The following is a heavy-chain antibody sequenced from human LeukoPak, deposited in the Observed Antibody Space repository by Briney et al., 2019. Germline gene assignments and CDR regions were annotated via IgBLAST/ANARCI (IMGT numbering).Heavy chain of an antibody. D-gene: IGHD3-3*01. CDR2: IYSGGST. CDR1: GFTLSTYA. CDR3: AKDLEGEDFWSGHPFDY. J-gene: IGHJ4*02. V-gene: IGHV3-23*03. Sequence: PGGSLRLSCAASGFTLSTYAMSWVRQAPGKGLEWVSLIYSGGSTHYADSVKGRFTVSRDNSKNTLYLELNSLRVEDTAVYYCAKDLEGEDFWSGHPFDYWGQGTPVTVSS.